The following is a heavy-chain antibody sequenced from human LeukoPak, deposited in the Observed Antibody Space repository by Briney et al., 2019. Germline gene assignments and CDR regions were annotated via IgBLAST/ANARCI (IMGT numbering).Heavy chain of an antibody. V-gene: IGHV3-23*01. D-gene: IGHD3-10*01. J-gene: IGHJ6*04. CDR2: LSGSGGRT. CDR1: GFTFSSHA. Sequence: PGGSLRLSXAASGFTFSSHAMSWVRQAPGKGLEWVSALSGSGGRTYYADSVKGRFTSSRDNSKNMVSLQMNSLRAEDTAVYYCTKDQGLLWFGELNVWGKGATVTVSS. CDR3: TKDQGLLWFGELNV.